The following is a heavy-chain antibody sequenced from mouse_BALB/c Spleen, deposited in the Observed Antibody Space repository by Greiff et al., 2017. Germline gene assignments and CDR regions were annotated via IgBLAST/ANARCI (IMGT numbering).Heavy chain of an antibody. J-gene: IGHJ3*01. Sequence: DVKLVESGGGLVKPGGSLKLSCAASGFTFSSYAMSWVRQTPEKRLEWVATISSGGSYTYYPDSVKGRFTISRDNAKNTLYLQMSSLRSEDTAMYYCARHEDGNSWFAYWGQGTLVTVSA. CDR2: ISSGGSYT. D-gene: IGHD2-1*01. CDR3: ARHEDGNSWFAY. V-gene: IGHV5-9-3*01. CDR1: GFTFSSYA.